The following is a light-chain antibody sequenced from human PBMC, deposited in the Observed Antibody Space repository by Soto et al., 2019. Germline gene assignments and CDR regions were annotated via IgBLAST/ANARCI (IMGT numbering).Light chain of an antibody. CDR2: GAS. V-gene: IGKV3-15*01. Sequence: EIVMTQSPATLSVSPGERATLSCRASESVSSNLAWYEQKPGQAPRLLIYGASTRATDIPARFSGSGSGTEFTLTISSLQSEDFVVYYCQLYNNWPLGTFGQGTKLEIK. CDR3: QLYNNWPLGT. J-gene: IGKJ2*02. CDR1: ESVSSN.